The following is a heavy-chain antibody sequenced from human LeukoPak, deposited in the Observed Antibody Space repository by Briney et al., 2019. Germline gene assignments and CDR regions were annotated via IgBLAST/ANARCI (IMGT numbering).Heavy chain of an antibody. CDR1: GGSFSGYH. J-gene: IGHJ4*02. CDR2: IYYSGST. CDR3: ATSTKIVRPDSWDS. Sequence: SETLSLTCVVYGGSFSGYHWSWICQPPGKGLEWIGSIYYSGSTYYNPSLKSRVTMTIDTSKREVSLKLAAVTAADTSIYFCATSTKIVRPDSWDSWGQGTLVSVSS. V-gene: IGHV4-34*01. D-gene: IGHD2/OR15-2a*01.